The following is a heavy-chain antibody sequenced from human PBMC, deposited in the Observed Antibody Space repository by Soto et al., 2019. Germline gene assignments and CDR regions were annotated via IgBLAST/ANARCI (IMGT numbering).Heavy chain of an antibody. Sequence: PSETLSLTCSVYGVSFSGYYWSWIRQPPGKWLEWIGEINHSGSTNYNPSLKSRATISVDTSKNQFSLKLSSVTAADTAVYYCARGSPLRDIVVVSGSMDVWGQGTTVTVSS. J-gene: IGHJ6*02. CDR3: ARGSPLRDIVVVSGSMDV. CDR2: INHSGST. CDR1: GVSFSGYY. D-gene: IGHD2-2*01. V-gene: IGHV4-34*01.